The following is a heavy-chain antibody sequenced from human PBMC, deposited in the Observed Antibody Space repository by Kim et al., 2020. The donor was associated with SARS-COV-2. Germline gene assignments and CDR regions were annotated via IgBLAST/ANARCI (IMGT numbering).Heavy chain of an antibody. Sequence: SVKGRFTISRDNSKNTLYLQMNSLRAEDTAVYYCAISLLSVQQLPSAFDYWGQGTLVTVSS. V-gene: IGHV3-23*01. D-gene: IGHD6-13*01. J-gene: IGHJ4*02. CDR3: AISLLSVQQLPSAFDY.